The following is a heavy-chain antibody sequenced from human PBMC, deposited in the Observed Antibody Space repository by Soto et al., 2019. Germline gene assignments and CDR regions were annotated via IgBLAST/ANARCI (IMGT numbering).Heavy chain of an antibody. D-gene: IGHD4-17*01. CDR3: ARAGYGGNSLAY. J-gene: IGHJ4*02. Sequence: QVQLQESGPGLVKPSGTLSLTCAVSGGSIRSSNWWSWVRQPPGKGLEWIGEIHHSGSTNYNPSLKMRVTMSVSQSKNQSALKLNSVTAADTALYYGARAGYGGNSLAYWGQGILVTVSS. CDR2: IHHSGST. V-gene: IGHV4-4*02. CDR1: GGSIRSSNW.